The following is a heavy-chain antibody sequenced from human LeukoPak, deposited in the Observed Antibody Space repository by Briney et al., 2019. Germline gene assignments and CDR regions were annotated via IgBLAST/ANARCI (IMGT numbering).Heavy chain of an antibody. CDR3: ARARGGRTYSETGGYPVFDN. D-gene: IGHD2-8*02. CDR1: GFTFSDYR. V-gene: IGHV3-48*04. CDR2: ISNDLTTI. Sequence: PGGSLRLSCEASGFTFSDYRMNWVRQAPGKGLEWISYISNDLTTIHYAASVMGRFTISRDNARNSLYLQMDSLRAEDTAVYFCARARGGRTYSETGGYPVFDNWGQGTLVTVSS. J-gene: IGHJ4*02.